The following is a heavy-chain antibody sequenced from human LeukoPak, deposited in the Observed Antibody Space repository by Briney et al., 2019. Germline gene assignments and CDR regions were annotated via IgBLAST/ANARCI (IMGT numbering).Heavy chain of an antibody. CDR2: INTNTGNP. CDR1: GYTFTSYA. V-gene: IGHV7-4-1*02. CDR3: AREWEETYYYYYGMDV. D-gene: IGHD1-26*01. Sequence: ASVKVSCKASGYTFTSYAMNWVRQAPGQGLEWMGWINTNTGNPTYAQGFTGRFVFSLDTSVSTAYLQISSLKAEDTAVYYCAREWEETYYYYYGMDVWGQGTTVTVSS. J-gene: IGHJ6*02.